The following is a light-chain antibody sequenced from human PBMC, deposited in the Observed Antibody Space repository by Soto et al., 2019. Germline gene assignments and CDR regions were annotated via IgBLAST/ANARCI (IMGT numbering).Light chain of an antibody. Sequence: IPSTQSPSSLSASTSDRVIITCRASQGISNHLNWYQQKPGKAPKLLIYAASSLQSGVPSRFSGSRSGPDFTLTISSLQPEDFATYYCQQSYSSPPTFGQGTKVDIK. J-gene: IGKJ1*01. V-gene: IGKV1-39*01. CDR1: QGISNH. CDR3: QQSYSSPPT. CDR2: AAS.